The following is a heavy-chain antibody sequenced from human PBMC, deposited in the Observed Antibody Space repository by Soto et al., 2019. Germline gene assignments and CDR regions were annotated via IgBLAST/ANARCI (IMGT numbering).Heavy chain of an antibody. V-gene: IGHV3-21*01. D-gene: IGHD2-15*01. J-gene: IGHJ4*02. CDR2: ISSSSSYI. CDR1: GFTFSSYS. Sequence: PGGSLRLSCAASGFTFSSYSMNWVRQAPGKGLEWVSSISSSSSYIYYADSVKGRFTISRDNAKNSLYLQMNSLRAEDTAVYYCAILLGYCSGGSCSGAAPYYFDYWGQGTMVTVYS. CDR3: AILLGYCSGGSCSGAAPYYFDY.